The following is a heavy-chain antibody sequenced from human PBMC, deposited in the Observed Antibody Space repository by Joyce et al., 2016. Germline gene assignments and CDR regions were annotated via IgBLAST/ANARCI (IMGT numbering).Heavy chain of an antibody. J-gene: IGHJ4*02. D-gene: IGHD6-25*01. CDR1: GLILSNYG. V-gene: IGHV3-30*18. Sequence: QVQLVESGGGVVQPGRSLRLSCAASGLILSNYGVHWVRQATGKGLEWVAVISYDGIYKYYADSVKGRFTISRDNSKNTVFLEMNSLRTEDTAVYYCAKILTATYSSGWFLDYWGQGTLVTVSS. CDR2: ISYDGIYK. CDR3: AKILTATYSSGWFLDY.